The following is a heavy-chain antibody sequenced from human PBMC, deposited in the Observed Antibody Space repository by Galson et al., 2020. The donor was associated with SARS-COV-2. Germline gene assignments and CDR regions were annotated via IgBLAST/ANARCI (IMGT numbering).Heavy chain of an antibody. CDR2: ISGNGGSI. D-gene: IGHD3-22*01. J-gene: IGHJ3*01. Sequence: TGGSLRLSCAASGFTFRNYAMSWVRQAPGKGLEWVSGISGNGGSIKYADSVKGRFTISRDNSKNTLFLQMNSLRAEDTALYYCATDKGFYDSGAYFAWGQGTILTVSS. V-gene: IGHV3-23*01. CDR1: GFTFRNYA. CDR3: ATDKGFYDSGAYFA.